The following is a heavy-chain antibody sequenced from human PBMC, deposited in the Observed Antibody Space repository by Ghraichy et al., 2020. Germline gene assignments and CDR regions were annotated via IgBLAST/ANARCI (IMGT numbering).Heavy chain of an antibody. CDR3: AREGSGYFDY. V-gene: IGHV4-34*01. D-gene: IGHD2-15*01. CDR2: INHSGST. Sequence: SETLSLTCAVYGGSFSGYYWSWIRQPPGKGLEWIGEINHSGSTNYNPSLKSRVTISVDTSKNQFSLKLSSVTAADTAVYYCAREGSGYFDYWGQGTLVTVSS. J-gene: IGHJ4*02. CDR1: GGSFSGYY.